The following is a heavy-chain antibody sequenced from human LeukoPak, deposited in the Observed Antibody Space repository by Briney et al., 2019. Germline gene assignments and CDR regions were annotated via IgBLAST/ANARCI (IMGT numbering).Heavy chain of an antibody. CDR2: ISSSSSYI. D-gene: IGHD2-2*01. Sequence: GWSLRLSCAASGFTFSSYSMNWVRQAPGKGLEWVSSISSSSSYIYYADSVKGRFTISRDNAKNSLYLQMNSLRAEDTAVYYCARDPGPAAIYWGQGTLVTVSS. CDR3: ARDPGPAAIY. J-gene: IGHJ4*02. CDR1: GFTFSSYS. V-gene: IGHV3-21*01.